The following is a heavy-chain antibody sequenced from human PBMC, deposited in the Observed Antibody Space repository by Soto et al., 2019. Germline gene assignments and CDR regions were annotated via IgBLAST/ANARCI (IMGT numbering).Heavy chain of an antibody. D-gene: IGHD1-26*01. CDR1: GYTFTTYA. V-gene: IGHV1-3*01. J-gene: IGHJ6*02. CDR2: INPASGHT. Sequence: QVQLVQSGAEVKKPGASVKVSCKASGYTFTTYALHWVRQAPGQRPEWMGWINPASGHTKYSKRFQDRVTITRDTSASTGYMELSSLRSEETAVYYCGRSVVGATGEILHNAMDVWGQGTTVTVSS. CDR3: GRSVVGATGEILHNAMDV.